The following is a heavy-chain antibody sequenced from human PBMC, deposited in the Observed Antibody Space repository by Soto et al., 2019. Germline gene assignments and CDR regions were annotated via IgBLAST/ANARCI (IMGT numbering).Heavy chain of an antibody. CDR3: ARVVGSGSYYGYYYYGMDV. J-gene: IGHJ6*02. CDR1: GGSISSSNW. V-gene: IGHV4-4*02. D-gene: IGHD1-26*01. Sequence: SETLSLTCAVSGGSISSSNWWSWVRQPPGKGLEWIGEIYHSGSTNYNPSLKSRVTISVDKSKNQFSLKLSSVTAADTAVYYCARVVGSGSYYGYYYYGMDVWGQGTTVTVSS. CDR2: IYHSGST.